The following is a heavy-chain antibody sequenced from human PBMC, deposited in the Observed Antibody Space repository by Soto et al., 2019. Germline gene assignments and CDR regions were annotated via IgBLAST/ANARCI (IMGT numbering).Heavy chain of an antibody. CDR2: IIPILGIA. V-gene: IGHV1-69*02. Sequence: QVQLVQSGAEVKKPGSSVKVSCKASGGTFSSYTISWVRQAPGQGLEWMGRIIPILGIANSAQKFQGRVTITADKSTSTAYMELSSLRSEDTAVYYCAREAPEDDGYIFDYWGQGTLVTVSS. D-gene: IGHD6-25*01. J-gene: IGHJ4*02. CDR3: AREAPEDDGYIFDY. CDR1: GGTFSSYT.